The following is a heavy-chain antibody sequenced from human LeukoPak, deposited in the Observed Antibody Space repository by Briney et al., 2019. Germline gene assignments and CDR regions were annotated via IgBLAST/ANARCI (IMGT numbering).Heavy chain of an antibody. V-gene: IGHV3-21*04. CDR1: GFTFSSYS. CDR2: ISSSSSYI. J-gene: IGHJ4*02. D-gene: IGHD6-13*01. Sequence: GGSLRLSCAASGFTFSSYSMNWVRQAPGKGLEWVSSISSSSSYIYYADSVKGRFTISRDNSKNTLYLQMNSLRAEDTAVYYCAKSVHYSSSWPDYWGQGTLVTVSS. CDR3: AKSVHYSSSWPDY.